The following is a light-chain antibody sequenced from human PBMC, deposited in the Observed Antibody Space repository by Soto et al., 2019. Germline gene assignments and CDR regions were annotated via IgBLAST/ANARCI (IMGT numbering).Light chain of an antibody. V-gene: IGLV2-14*01. CDR3: SSYTSSSTVV. CDR2: DVS. Sequence: QSALTPPASVSGSPGQSITISCTGTRSDVGGYNYVSWYQQYPGKAPKLMIYDVSNRPSGVSNRFSGSKSGNTASLTISGLQAEDEADYYCSSYTSSSTVVFGGGTKLTVL. J-gene: IGLJ2*01. CDR1: RSDVGGYNY.